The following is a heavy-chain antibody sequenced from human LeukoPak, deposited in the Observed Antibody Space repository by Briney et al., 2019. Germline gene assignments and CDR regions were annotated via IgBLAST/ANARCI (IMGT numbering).Heavy chain of an antibody. CDR3: ARGGLLTTLDY. D-gene: IGHD1-1*01. Sequence: PGGSLRLSCAASGFTFSSYEMNWVRQAPGEGLGWVSYIRRSGSNIYYADSVTGRFTISRDNAKNSLYLQMNSLRAEDTAVYYCARGGLLTTLDYWGEGTLVTVSP. J-gene: IGHJ4*02. V-gene: IGHV3-48*03. CDR1: GFTFSSYE. CDR2: IRRSGSNI.